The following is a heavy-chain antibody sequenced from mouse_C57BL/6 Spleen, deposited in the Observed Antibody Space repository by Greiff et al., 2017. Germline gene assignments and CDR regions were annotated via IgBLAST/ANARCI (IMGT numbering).Heavy chain of an antibody. CDR3: ASRDY. J-gene: IGHJ2*01. Sequence: VQLQQSGPELVKPGASVKIPCKASGYTFTDYYMDWVKQSHGKSLEWIGDINPNNGGTIYNQKFKGKATLTVDKSSRTAYMGRRGPTTGDTEVYDCASRDYWGQGTTLTVSS. V-gene: IGHV1-18*01. CDR2: INPNNGGT. CDR1: GYTFTDYY.